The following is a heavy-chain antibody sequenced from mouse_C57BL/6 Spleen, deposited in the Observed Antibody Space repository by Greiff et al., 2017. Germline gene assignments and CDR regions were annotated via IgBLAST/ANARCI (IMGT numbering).Heavy chain of an antibody. J-gene: IGHJ1*03. D-gene: IGHD1-1*01. CDR2: ISYDGSN. Sequence: ESGPGLVKPSQSLSLTCSVTGYSITSGYYWNWIRQFPGNKLEWMGYISYDGSNNYNPSLKNRISITRDTSKNQFFLKLNSVTTEDTATYYCARNYGSSWYFDVWGTGTTVTVSS. CDR3: ARNYGSSWYFDV. V-gene: IGHV3-6*01. CDR1: GYSITSGYY.